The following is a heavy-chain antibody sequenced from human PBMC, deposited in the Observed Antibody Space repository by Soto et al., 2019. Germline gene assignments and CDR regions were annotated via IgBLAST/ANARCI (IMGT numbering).Heavy chain of an antibody. V-gene: IGHV1-46*01. CDR2: INPSGGST. J-gene: IGHJ6*02. CDR3: ARDSLYDFWSGFQLVSGYYYYYGMDV. CDR1: GYTFTSYD. Sequence: ASVKVSCKASGYTFTSYDMHWVRQAPGQGLEWMGIINPSGGSTSYAQKFQGRVTMTRDTSTSTVYMELSSLRSEDTAVYYCARDSLYDFWSGFQLVSGYYYYYGMDVWGQGTTVTVSS. D-gene: IGHD3-3*01.